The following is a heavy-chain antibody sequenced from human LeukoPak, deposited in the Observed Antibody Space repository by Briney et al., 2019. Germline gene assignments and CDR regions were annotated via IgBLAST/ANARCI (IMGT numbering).Heavy chain of an antibody. V-gene: IGHV3-9*01. CDR2: ISWNSGSK. J-gene: IGHJ3*02. Sequence: GGSLRLSCAASGFTFDEYAMQWVRQAPGKGLEWVSGISWNSGSKGYADSVKGRFTISRDNAKNTLYLQMHSLRAEDTAVYYCAREGDGYNDAFDIWGQGTMVTVSS. CDR1: GFTFDEYA. CDR3: AREGDGYNDAFDI. D-gene: IGHD5-24*01.